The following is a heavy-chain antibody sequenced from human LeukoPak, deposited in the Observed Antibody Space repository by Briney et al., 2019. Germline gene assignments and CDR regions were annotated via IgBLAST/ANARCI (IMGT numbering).Heavy chain of an antibody. V-gene: IGHV3-9*01. D-gene: IGHD2-2*01. CDR1: GFTFDKYA. J-gene: IGHJ4*02. CDR2: IGWNGNNI. CDR3: AKESPFGIVVVPAAPGLNYFDY. Sequence: GGSLRLSCAASGFTFDKYAMHWVRQAPGKGLEWVSGIGWNGNNIGYADSVKGRFTISRDNAKNSLYLQMNSLRAEDTAVYYCAKESPFGIVVVPAAPGLNYFDYWGQGTLVTVSS.